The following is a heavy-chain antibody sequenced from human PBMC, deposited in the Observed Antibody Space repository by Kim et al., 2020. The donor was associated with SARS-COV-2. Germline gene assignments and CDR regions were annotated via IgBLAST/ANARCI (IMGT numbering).Heavy chain of an antibody. J-gene: IGHJ4*02. CDR1: GFTFSSFW. CDR2: IDNDGRTT. V-gene: IGHV3-74*01. D-gene: IGHD2-2*01. Sequence: VGSLRLSCAASGFTFSSFWIHWVRQAPGKGLVWVSNIDNDGRTTTYADSVKGRFTITRDNAKNTVYLQLNSLRVDDTAVYYCVRGMPSYWGQGALVTVSS. CDR3: VRGMPSY.